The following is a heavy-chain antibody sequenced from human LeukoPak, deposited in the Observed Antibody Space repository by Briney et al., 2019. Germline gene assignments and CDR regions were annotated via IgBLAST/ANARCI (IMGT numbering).Heavy chain of an antibody. CDR2: IYYSGST. CDR1: GGSISGSSYY. Sequence: SETLSLTCTVSGGSISGSSYYWGWIRQPPGKGLEWIGSIYYSGSTYYNPSLKSRVTISVDTSKNQFSLKLSSVTAADTAVYYCARHRPKYYYDSSGYYGPFDYWGQGTPVTVSS. V-gene: IGHV4-39*01. J-gene: IGHJ4*02. CDR3: ARHRPKYYYDSSGYYGPFDY. D-gene: IGHD3-22*01.